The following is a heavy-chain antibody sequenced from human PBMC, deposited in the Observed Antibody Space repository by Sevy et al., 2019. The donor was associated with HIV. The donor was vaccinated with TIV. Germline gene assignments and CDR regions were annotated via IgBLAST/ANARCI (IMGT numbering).Heavy chain of an antibody. J-gene: IGHJ4*02. CDR1: GASISSSGYY. CDR2: IRYTGST. CDR3: AGPTLTYSSGWSHYDH. D-gene: IGHD6-19*01. V-gene: IGHV4-39*01. Sequence: SETLSLTCTVSGASISSSGYYWGWIRQPPGKGLEWIASIRYTGSTYYNPSLRSRVTISADASKNQFSLRLNSVTAADTAVYYCAGPTLTYSSGWSHYDHWGQGTVVTVSS.